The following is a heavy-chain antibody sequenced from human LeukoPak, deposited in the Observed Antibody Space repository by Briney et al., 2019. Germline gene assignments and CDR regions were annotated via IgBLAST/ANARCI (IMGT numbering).Heavy chain of an antibody. CDR2: TNYSGST. J-gene: IGHJ6*03. CDR1: GGSFSGYY. Sequence: HPSETLSLTCAVYGGSFSGYYWSWIRQSPGKGLEWIGETNYSGSTNYNPSLKSRVTISVDKSKNQFSLKLSSVTAADTAVYYCARPYYYYMDVWGKGTTVTVSS. V-gene: IGHV4-34*01. CDR3: ARPYYYYMDV.